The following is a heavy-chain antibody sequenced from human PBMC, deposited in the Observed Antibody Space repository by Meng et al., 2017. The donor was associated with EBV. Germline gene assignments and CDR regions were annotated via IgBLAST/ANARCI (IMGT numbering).Heavy chain of an antibody. CDR1: GDSISSFYY. J-gene: IGHJ5*02. CDR2: VHYTGST. Sequence: QLQLRRCGPGKLKPSETLSLTCTVSGDSISSFYYWGWIRQPPGRGLEWIGSVHYTGSTYYSPSLKSRVTVSVDTSKNQFSLRLTSVTAADTAVYYCARPFPSWQSPRLDPFGAWGQGTLVTVSS. CDR3: ARPFPSWQSPRLDPFGA. D-gene: IGHD6-19*01. V-gene: IGHV4-39*01.